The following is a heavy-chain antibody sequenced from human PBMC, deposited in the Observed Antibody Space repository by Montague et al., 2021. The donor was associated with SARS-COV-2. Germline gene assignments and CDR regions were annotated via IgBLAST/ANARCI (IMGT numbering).Heavy chain of an antibody. Sequence: SETLSLTCSVSGASISSYDWSWTRQPPGKGLEWIAYHYSGGITGYNPSLKSRGTIPVDTSKNQVSLRLKSVTAADTAVYYCAREGLVGGGYLDLWGQGTLVTVSS. D-gene: IGHD3-16*01. J-gene: IGHJ4*02. CDR1: GASISSYD. CDR3: AREGLVGGGYLDL. V-gene: IGHV4-4*08. CDR2: HYSGGIT.